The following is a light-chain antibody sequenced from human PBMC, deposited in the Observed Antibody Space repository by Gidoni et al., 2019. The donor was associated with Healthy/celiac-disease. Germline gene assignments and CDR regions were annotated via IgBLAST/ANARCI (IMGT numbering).Light chain of an antibody. Sequence: EIVMTQSPATLSVSPGERATLSCRASQSVSSNLAWYQQKPGQAPRLLIDGASTRATGIPARFSGSGSGTEFTLTISSLQSEDFAVYYCQQYNNWQTFGQGTKLEIK. CDR1: QSVSSN. CDR3: QQYNNWQT. V-gene: IGKV3-15*01. CDR2: GAS. J-gene: IGKJ2*01.